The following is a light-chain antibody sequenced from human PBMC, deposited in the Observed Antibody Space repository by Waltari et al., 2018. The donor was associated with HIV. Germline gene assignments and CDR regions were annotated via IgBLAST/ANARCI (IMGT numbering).Light chain of an antibody. Sequence: EIVMTQSPATLSVSPGERATLSCRASQSVSNNLAWYQQKPGQAPRLLIYGASTRATGIPARFSGSGSGTEFTLTISSLQSEDFAVYSCQQYNHWPVYTFGQGTRLETK. J-gene: IGKJ2*01. CDR1: QSVSNN. CDR2: GAS. CDR3: QQYNHWPVYT. V-gene: IGKV3-15*01.